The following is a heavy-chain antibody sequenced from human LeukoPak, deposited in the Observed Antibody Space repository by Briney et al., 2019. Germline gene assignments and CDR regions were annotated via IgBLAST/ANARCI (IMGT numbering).Heavy chain of an antibody. Sequence: ASVKVSCKASGYTFTGYYMHWVRQAPGQGLEWMGWINPNSGGTNYAQKFQGRVTMTRDTSISTAYMELSRLRSDDTAVYYCARGTYYYYYYYMDVRGKGTTVTVSS. CDR3: ARGTYYYYYYYMDV. CDR1: GYTFTGYY. CDR2: INPNSGGT. V-gene: IGHV1-2*02. J-gene: IGHJ6*03.